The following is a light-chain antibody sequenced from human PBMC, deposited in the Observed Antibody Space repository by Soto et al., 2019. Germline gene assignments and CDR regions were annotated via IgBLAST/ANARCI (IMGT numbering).Light chain of an antibody. CDR2: SND. V-gene: IGLV1-44*01. Sequence: QSVLTQPASATGTPGQTVTVSCSGRGSGIGGNTVSWYQQLPGTAPRLLIHSNDRRPSGVPDRFSGSKSGASASLAISGLQSEDEADYYCATWDYSLDGPVFGGGTKLTVL. CDR3: ATWDYSLDGPV. CDR1: GSGIGGNT. J-gene: IGLJ3*02.